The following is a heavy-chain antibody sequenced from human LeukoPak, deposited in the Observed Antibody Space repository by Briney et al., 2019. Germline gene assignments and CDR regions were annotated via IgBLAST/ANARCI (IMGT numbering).Heavy chain of an antibody. D-gene: IGHD2/OR15-2a*01. CDR2: MNPNSGNT. CDR1: GYTFTSYD. J-gene: IGHJ5*02. V-gene: IGHV1-8*01. CDR3: ARRREYPNWFAP. Sequence: ASVKVSCKASGYTFTSYDINWVRQATGQGLEWMGWMNPNSGNTGYAQKFQGRVSMTRNTSISTAYMELSSLRSEDTAVYYCARRREYPNWFAPWGEGALVTASS.